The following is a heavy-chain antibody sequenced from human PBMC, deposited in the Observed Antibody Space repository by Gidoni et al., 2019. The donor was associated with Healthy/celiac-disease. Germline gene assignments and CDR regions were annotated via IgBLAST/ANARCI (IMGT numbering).Heavy chain of an antibody. CDR3: TTGNSMVRLLY. V-gene: IGHV3-15*01. Sequence: EVQLVESGGGLVKPGGSLRLSCAASGFPFSNAWMSWVRQAPGTGLEWVGRIKSKADGGTTDYAAPVKGRFTISRDDSKNTLYLQMNSLKTEDTAVYYCTTGNSMVRLLYWGQGTLVTVSS. D-gene: IGHD3-10*01. J-gene: IGHJ4*02. CDR1: GFPFSNAW. CDR2: IKSKADGGTT.